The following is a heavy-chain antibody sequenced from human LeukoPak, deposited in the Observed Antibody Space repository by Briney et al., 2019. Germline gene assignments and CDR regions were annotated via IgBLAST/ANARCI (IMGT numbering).Heavy chain of an antibody. Sequence: SQTLSPTCTVSGGSISSGGYYWSWIRQHPGKGLEWIGYIYYSGSTYYNPSLKSRVTISVDTSKNQFSLKLSSVTAADTAVYYCARERASAARPYIDYWGQGTLVTVSS. CDR1: GGSISSGGYY. CDR2: IYYSGST. CDR3: ARERASAARPYIDY. V-gene: IGHV4-31*03. D-gene: IGHD6-6*01. J-gene: IGHJ4*02.